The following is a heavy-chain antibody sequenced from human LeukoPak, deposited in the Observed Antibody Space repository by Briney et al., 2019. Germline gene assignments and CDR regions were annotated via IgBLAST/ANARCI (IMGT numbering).Heavy chain of an antibody. V-gene: IGHV3-53*01. CDR3: ARGIQLTLAAHAFDI. CDR1: GFIVSNNY. Sequence: PGGSLRLSCAASGFIVSNNYMSWVCQAPGKGLEWVSVIYSGGGTYSADSVKGRFTISRDNSKNTLYFQMNNLRAEDTAVYYCARGIQLTLAAHAFDIWGPGTMVTVSS. J-gene: IGHJ3*02. D-gene: IGHD1-1*01. CDR2: IYSGGGT.